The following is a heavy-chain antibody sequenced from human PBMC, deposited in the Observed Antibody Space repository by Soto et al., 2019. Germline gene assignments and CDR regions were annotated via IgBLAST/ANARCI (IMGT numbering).Heavy chain of an antibody. CDR2: IYHSGST. V-gene: IGHV4-4*02. CDR3: ARPITRGYSSGWFSLYGMDV. J-gene: IGHJ6*02. Sequence: NPSETLSLTCAVSGGSISSSNWWSWVRQPPGKGLEWIGEIYHSGSTNYNPSLKSRVTISVDKSKNQFSLKLSSVTAADTAVYYCARPITRGYSSGWFSLYGMDVWGQGTTVTVSS. D-gene: IGHD6-19*01. CDR1: GGSISSSNW.